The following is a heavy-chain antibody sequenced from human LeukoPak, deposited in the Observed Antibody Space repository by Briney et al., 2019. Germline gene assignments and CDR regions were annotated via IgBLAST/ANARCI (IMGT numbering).Heavy chain of an antibody. Sequence: SETLSLTCGVYGGSFSGYYWSWVRQPPGKGLEWIGENNHSGSTNYNPSLKSRVTISVDTSKNQFSLKLSSVTAADTAVYYCARDQYCSSTSCYLFDYWGQGTLVTVSS. CDR3: ARDQYCSSTSCYLFDY. CDR1: GGSFSGYY. J-gene: IGHJ4*02. D-gene: IGHD2-2*01. V-gene: IGHV4-34*01. CDR2: NNHSGST.